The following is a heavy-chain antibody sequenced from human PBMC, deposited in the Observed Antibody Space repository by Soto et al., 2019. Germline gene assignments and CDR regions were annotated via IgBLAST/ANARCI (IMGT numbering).Heavy chain of an antibody. J-gene: IGHJ4*02. V-gene: IGHV4-59*01. D-gene: IGHD6-13*01. CDR3: ARAGYSSSWYSIFDY. CDR1: GGSISSCY. Sequence: SETLSLTCTVSGGSISSCYWSWIRQPPGKGLEWIGYIYYSGSTNYNPSLKSRVTISVDTSKNQFSLKLSSVTAADTAVYYCARAGYSSSWYSIFDYWGQGTLVTVSS. CDR2: IYYSGST.